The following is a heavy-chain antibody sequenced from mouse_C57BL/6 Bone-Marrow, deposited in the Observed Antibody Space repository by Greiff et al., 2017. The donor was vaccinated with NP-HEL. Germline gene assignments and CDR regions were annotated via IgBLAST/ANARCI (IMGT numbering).Heavy chain of an antibody. V-gene: IGHV1-55*01. CDR1: GYTFTSYW. J-gene: IGHJ3*01. CDR3: ARSNYGSRKAWFAY. CDR2: IYPGRGST. Sequence: QVQLQQPGAELVKPGASVKMSCKASGYTFTSYWITWVKQRPGQGLEWIGDIYPGRGSTNYNEKFKSKATLTVDTSSSTAYMQLSSLTSEDSAVYYGARSNYGSRKAWFAYWGQGTLVTVSA. D-gene: IGHD1-1*01.